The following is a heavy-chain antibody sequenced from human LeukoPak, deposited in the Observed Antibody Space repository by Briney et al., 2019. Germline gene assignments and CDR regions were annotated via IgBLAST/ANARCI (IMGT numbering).Heavy chain of an antibody. CDR3: VRDLNWAFDY. J-gene: IGHJ4*02. CDR1: GFTFSTYA. CDR2: VSGSGGGT. Sequence: GSLRLSCAASGFTFSTYAMSWVRQAPGKGLEWVSIVSGSGGGTYYADSVKGRFTISRDNAKNSLYPQINSLRAEDTAVYYCVRDLNWAFDYWGQGTLVTVSS. V-gene: IGHV3-23*01. D-gene: IGHD3-16*01.